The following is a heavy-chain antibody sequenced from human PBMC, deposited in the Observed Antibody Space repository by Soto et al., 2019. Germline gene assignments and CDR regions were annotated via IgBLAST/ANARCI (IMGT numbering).Heavy chain of an antibody. V-gene: IGHV4-31*03. J-gene: IGHJ4*02. CDR2: IYYSGST. CDR1: GGSISSGGYY. Sequence: QVQLQESGPGLVKPSQTLSLTCTVSGGSISSGGYYWSWIRQHPGKGLEWIGYIYYSGSTYYNPSLKRRVTRSVDTSKNPFSLKLSSVTAADTAGYYCARDTGDWGLTWGQGTLVTVSS. CDR3: ARDTGDWGLT. D-gene: IGHD7-27*01.